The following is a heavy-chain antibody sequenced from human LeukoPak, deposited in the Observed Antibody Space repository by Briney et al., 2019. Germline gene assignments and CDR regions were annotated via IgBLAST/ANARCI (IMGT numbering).Heavy chain of an antibody. Sequence: PGGSLRLSCAASGFTFSSYAMSWVRQAPGKGLEWVSAISGSGGSTYYADSVKGRFTISRDNSKNTLYLQMNSLRAEDTAVYYCAKDRAKYYYDSSGLDYWGQGTLVTVSS. CDR1: GFTFSSYA. CDR3: AKDRAKYYYDSSGLDY. CDR2: ISGSGGST. D-gene: IGHD3-22*01. V-gene: IGHV3-23*01. J-gene: IGHJ4*02.